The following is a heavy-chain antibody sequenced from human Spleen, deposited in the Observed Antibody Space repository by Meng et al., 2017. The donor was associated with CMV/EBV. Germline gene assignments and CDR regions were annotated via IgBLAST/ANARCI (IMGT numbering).Heavy chain of an antibody. CDR2: ISYDGGTK. CDR1: GFTFSSYS. J-gene: IGHJ4*02. V-gene: IGHV3-30*18. Sequence: GESLKISCAASGFTFSSYSMNWVRQAPGKGLEWLAVISYDGGTKHYADSVKGRFTISRDNSKKTLFLEMNSLRAEDTAVYYCAKSPDYGDCKCLFDYWGQGSLVTVSS. D-gene: IGHD4-17*01. CDR3: AKSPDYGDCKCLFDY.